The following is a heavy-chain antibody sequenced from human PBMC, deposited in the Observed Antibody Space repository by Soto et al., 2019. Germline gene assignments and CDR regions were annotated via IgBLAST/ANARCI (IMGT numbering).Heavy chain of an antibody. Sequence: QVQLVQSGAEVKKPGSSVKVSCKASGGTFSSYAISWVRQAPGQGLEWMGGIIPIFGTANYAQKFQARVTITVDESTSTAYMELCSLRSEDTAVYYCASCRYGDQPFDYWGQGSLVTVSS. CDR2: IIPIFGTA. J-gene: IGHJ4*02. CDR3: ASCRYGDQPFDY. D-gene: IGHD4-17*01. V-gene: IGHV1-69*01. CDR1: GGTFSSYA.